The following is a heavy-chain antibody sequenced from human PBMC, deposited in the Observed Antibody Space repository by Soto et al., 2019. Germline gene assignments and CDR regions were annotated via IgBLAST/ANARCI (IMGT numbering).Heavy chain of an antibody. Sequence: PSETLSLTCTVSGVSISTYYWSWIRQPPGKGLEWIGYMYYSGSTTFNPSLKSRVTTSVDTTKNQISLKLRSVTAADTAVYYCARDLGGPYDYWGQGTLVTVSS. J-gene: IGHJ4*02. D-gene: IGHD3-10*01. CDR2: MYYSGST. V-gene: IGHV4-59*01. CDR1: GVSISTYY. CDR3: ARDLGGPYDY.